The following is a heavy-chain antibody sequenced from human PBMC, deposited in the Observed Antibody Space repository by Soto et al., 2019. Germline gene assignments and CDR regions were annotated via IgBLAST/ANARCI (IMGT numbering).Heavy chain of an antibody. CDR3: AGDDFLCDGDRCYREPLDV. CDR1: GFTFSSYS. J-gene: IGHJ6*02. V-gene: IGHV3-48*01. Sequence: GGSRRLSWAASGFTFSSYSMNWFRQAPGKGLEWVSYISSSSSTIYYADSVKGRFTISRDNAKNSLYLQMNSLRAEDTAVYYCAGDDFLCDGDRCYREPLDVRAQRTSVTVSS. CDR2: ISSSSSTI. D-gene: IGHD2-21*01.